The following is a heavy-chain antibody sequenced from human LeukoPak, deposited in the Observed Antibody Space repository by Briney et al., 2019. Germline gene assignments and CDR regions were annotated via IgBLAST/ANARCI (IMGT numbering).Heavy chain of an antibody. J-gene: IGHJ6*03. CDR2: MNPNSGNT. D-gene: IGHD3-10*01. CDR1: GYTFTSYD. CDR3: AREGRGSGSTDLYYYYYMDV. V-gene: IGHV1-8*01. Sequence: GASVKVSCKASGYTFTSYDINWVRQATGQGLEWMGWMNPNSGNTGYAQKFQGRVTMTRNTSISTAYMELSSLRSEDTAVYYCAREGRGSGSTDLYYYYYMDVWGKGTTVTISS.